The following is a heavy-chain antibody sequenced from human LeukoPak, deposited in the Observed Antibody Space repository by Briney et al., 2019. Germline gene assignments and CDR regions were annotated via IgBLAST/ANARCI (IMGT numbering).Heavy chain of an antibody. V-gene: IGHV4-39*01. CDR2: IYYSGST. Sequence: KPSETLPLTCTASGGSISSSSYYWGWIRPPPGKGLEWIGSIYYSGSTYYNPSLKSRVTISVDTSKNQFSLKLSSVTAADTAVYYCARHPVVTMGLDYWGQGTLVTVSS. CDR1: GGSISSSSYY. CDR3: ARHPVVTMGLDY. D-gene: IGHD4-23*01. J-gene: IGHJ4*02.